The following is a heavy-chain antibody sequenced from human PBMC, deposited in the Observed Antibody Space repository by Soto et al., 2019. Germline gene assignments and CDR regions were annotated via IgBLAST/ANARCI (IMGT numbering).Heavy chain of an antibody. CDR3: ARGGHVVVVTAALDY. CDR2: VNPSGGHT. J-gene: IGHJ4*02. Sequence: QVQLVQSGAEVKKPGASVKVSCKASGDTFTDYYIHWVRQAPGQGLEWMGTVNPSGGHTTYAQHFLGRMTMTRDTSTSTLYMELTILTSEDTAVYYCARGGHVVVVTAALDYWGQGTLGTVSS. D-gene: IGHD2-21*02. V-gene: IGHV1-46*01. CDR1: GDTFTDYY.